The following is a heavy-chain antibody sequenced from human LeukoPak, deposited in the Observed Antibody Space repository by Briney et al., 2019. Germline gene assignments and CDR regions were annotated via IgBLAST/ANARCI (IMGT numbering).Heavy chain of an antibody. CDR3: ARDSVEGLTPRGN. Sequence: GGSLRLSCAASGFTFSSYSMNWVRQAPGKGLEWVSYISSSSSTIYYADSVKGRFTISRDNAKNSLYLQMNSLRAEDTAVYYCARDSVEGLTPRGNWGQGTLVTVSS. CDR2: ISSSSSTI. V-gene: IGHV3-48*04. D-gene: IGHD4-23*01. J-gene: IGHJ4*02. CDR1: GFTFSSYS.